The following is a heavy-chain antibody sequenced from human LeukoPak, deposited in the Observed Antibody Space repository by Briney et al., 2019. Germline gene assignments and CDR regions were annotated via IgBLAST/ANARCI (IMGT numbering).Heavy chain of an antibody. Sequence: GGSLRLSCAASGFTFSYYWMSWVRQAPGKGLEWAANIKQDGSERFYVDSVKGRFTTSRDNAKNSLFLEMNSLRAEDTAVYYCARDSGFQYYSGMDVWGQGTTVTVSS. J-gene: IGHJ6*02. V-gene: IGHV3-7*01. D-gene: IGHD1-26*01. CDR2: IKQDGSER. CDR3: ARDSGFQYYSGMDV. CDR1: GFTFSYYW.